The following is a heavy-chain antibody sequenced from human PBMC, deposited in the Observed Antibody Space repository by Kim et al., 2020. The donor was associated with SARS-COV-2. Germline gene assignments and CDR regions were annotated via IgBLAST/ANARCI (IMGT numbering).Heavy chain of an antibody. D-gene: IGHD2-8*01. CDR2: LSGSNSYI. CDR1: GFTFSAYS. CDR3: ARDVGVEDYSTGVPYWFNF. J-gene: IGHJ4*02. V-gene: IGHV3-21*06. Sequence: GGSLRLSCVGSGFTFSAYSMNWVRQAPGKGLEWVASLSGSNSYIYYADSVKGRFTISRDNAKNSLYLQMNSLGVEDTAVYFCARDVGVEDYSTGVPYWFNFGGQGALVTVSS.